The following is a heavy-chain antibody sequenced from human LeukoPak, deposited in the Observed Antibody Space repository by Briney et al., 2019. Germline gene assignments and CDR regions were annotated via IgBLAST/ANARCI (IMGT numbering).Heavy chain of an antibody. CDR3: ARGQRSSLHYGDYDY. CDR2: ISSSGSTI. CDR1: GFTFSDYY. D-gene: IGHD4-17*01. J-gene: IGHJ4*02. Sequence: KPGGSLRLSCAASGFTFSDYYMSWIRQAPGKGLEWVSYISSSGSTIYYADSVKGRFTISRDNAKNSLYLQMNSLRAEDMALYYCARGQRSSLHYGDYDYWGQGTLVTVSS. V-gene: IGHV3-11*01.